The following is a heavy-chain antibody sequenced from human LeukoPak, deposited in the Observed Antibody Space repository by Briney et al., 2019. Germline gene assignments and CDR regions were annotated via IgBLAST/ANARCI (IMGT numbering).Heavy chain of an antibody. V-gene: IGHV3-30*18. J-gene: IGHJ4*02. CDR2: ISYDGSNK. CDR3: AKGPAITMVRGVFFDY. Sequence: GGSLRHSCAASGFTFSSYGMHWVRQAPGKGLEWVAVISYDGSNKYYADSVKGRFTISRDNSKNTLYLQMNSLRAEDPAVYYCAKGPAITMVRGVFFDYWGQGTLVTVSS. CDR1: GFTFSSYG. D-gene: IGHD3-10*01.